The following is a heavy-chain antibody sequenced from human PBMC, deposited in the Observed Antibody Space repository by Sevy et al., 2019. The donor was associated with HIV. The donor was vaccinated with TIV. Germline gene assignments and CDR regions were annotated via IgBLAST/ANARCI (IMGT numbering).Heavy chain of an antibody. CDR3: ARVFHGAVGHDAFDI. CDR1: GFTFSSYA. V-gene: IGHV3-30*04. J-gene: IGHJ3*02. CDR2: ISYDGSNK. D-gene: IGHD1-26*01. Sequence: GGSLRLSCAASGFTFSSYAMHWVRQAPGKGLEWVAVISYDGSNKYYADSVKGRFTISRDNSKNTLYLQMNSLRAEDTAVYYCARVFHGAVGHDAFDIWGQGTMVTVSS.